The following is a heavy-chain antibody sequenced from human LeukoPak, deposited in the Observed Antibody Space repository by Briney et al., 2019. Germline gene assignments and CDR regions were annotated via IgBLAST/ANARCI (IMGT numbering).Heavy chain of an antibody. J-gene: IGHJ4*02. CDR2: ISYDGSNK. Sequence: PAGVSQRLSCAASGFPFSSYGMHWVRQAPGKRLEWLAVISYDGSNKYYADSVKGRFTISRDNSKNTLYLQMNSLRAEDTAVYYCAKDVEQQPGDYWGQGTLVTVSS. D-gene: IGHD6-13*01. V-gene: IGHV3-30*18. CDR3: AKDVEQQPGDY. CDR1: GFPFSSYG.